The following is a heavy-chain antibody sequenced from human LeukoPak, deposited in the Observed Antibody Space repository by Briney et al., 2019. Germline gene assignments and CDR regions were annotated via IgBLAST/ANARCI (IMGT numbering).Heavy chain of an antibody. CDR3: ARDYCSGGSCYHHFDY. Sequence: GGSLRLSCAASGFTFSSYAMQWVRQAPGKGLEWVAVISYDGSNKYYADSVKGRFTISRDNSKNTLYLQMNSLRAEDTAVYYCARDYCSGGSCYHHFDYWGQGTLLTVSS. J-gene: IGHJ4*02. CDR2: ISYDGSNK. V-gene: IGHV3-30-3*01. D-gene: IGHD2-15*01. CDR1: GFTFSSYA.